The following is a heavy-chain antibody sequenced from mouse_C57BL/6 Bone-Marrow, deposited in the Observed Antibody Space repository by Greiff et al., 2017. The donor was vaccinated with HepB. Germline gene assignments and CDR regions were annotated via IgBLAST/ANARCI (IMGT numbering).Heavy chain of an antibody. CDR2: IDPSDSYT. D-gene: IGHD2-3*01. CDR3: ARSGGWFLDY. CDR1: GYTFTSYW. J-gene: IGHJ2*01. V-gene: IGHV1-69*01. Sequence: QVQLQQPGAELVMPGASVKLSCKASGYTFTSYWMHWVKQRPGQGLEWIGEIDPSDSYTNYNQKFKGKSTLTVDKSSSTAYMQLSSLTSEDSAVYYCARSGGWFLDYWGQGTTLTVSS.